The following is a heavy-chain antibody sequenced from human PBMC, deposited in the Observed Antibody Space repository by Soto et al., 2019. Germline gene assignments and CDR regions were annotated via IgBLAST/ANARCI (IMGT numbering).Heavy chain of an antibody. CDR1: GFSVSSNY. Sequence: GGSLRLSCAISGFSVSSNYMSWVRQAPGKGLEWVAVITYDGSNKYYADSVKGRFTISRDNSKNTLYLQMNSLRAEDTAVYYCAKDHAKVARYYYYYGMDVWGQGTTVTVSS. V-gene: IGHV3-30*18. CDR3: AKDHAKVARYYYYYGMDV. CDR2: ITYDGSNK. J-gene: IGHJ6*02. D-gene: IGHD2-15*01.